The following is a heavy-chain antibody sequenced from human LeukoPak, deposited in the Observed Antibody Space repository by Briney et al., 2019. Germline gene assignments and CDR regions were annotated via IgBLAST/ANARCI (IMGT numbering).Heavy chain of an antibody. V-gene: IGHV1-8*03. Sequence: VASVKVSCKASGFTFANYDINWVRQATGQGLEWMGWINIKNGDTRYAQNFQGRVTITRDTSISTAYMGLSSLRSEDTAVYYCARGFRDCWGQGTLVTVSS. J-gene: IGHJ4*02. CDR2: INIKNGDT. CDR1: GFTFANYD. CDR3: ARGFRDC.